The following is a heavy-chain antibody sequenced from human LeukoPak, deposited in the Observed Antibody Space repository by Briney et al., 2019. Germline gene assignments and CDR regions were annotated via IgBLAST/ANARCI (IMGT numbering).Heavy chain of an antibody. CDR3: ARDTGTTRFDY. V-gene: IGHV4-34*01. J-gene: IGHJ4*02. Sequence: PSETPPLTCAVYGGSFSGYYWSWIRQPPGKGLEWIGEINHSGSTNYNPSLKSRVTISVDTSKNQFSLKLSSVTAADTAVYYCARDTGTTRFDYWGQGTLVTVSS. CDR1: GGSFSGYY. D-gene: IGHD1/OR15-1a*01. CDR2: INHSGST.